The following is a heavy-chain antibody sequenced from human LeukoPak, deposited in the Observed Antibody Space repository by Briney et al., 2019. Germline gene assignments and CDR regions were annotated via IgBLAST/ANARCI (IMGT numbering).Heavy chain of an antibody. V-gene: IGHV4-39*07. CDR1: GGSISSSSYY. CDR3: ARGIRYYDFWRGPVLDY. D-gene: IGHD3-3*01. Sequence: SETLSLTCTVSGGSISSSSYYWGWLRQPPGTGLEWIGSIYYSGSTYYNPSLKSRVTISVDTSKNQFSLKLSSVTAADTAVYYCARGIRYYDFWRGPVLDYWGQGTLVSVSS. J-gene: IGHJ4*02. CDR2: IYYSGST.